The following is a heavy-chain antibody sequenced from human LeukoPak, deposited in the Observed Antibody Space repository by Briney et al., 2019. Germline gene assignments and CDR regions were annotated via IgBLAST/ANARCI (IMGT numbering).Heavy chain of an antibody. CDR2: IRSKTDGETT. D-gene: IGHD6-19*01. CDR3: ARGTPSSSGWLYYGMDV. Sequence: GGSLRLSCAASGFIFTNAWLTWVRQAPGKGLEWVGRIRSKTDGETTEYAAPVEGRFIISRDDSKNTLYLQMNSLRAEDTAVYYCARGTPSSSGWLYYGMDVWGQGTTVTVSS. CDR1: GFIFTNAW. J-gene: IGHJ6*02. V-gene: IGHV3-15*01.